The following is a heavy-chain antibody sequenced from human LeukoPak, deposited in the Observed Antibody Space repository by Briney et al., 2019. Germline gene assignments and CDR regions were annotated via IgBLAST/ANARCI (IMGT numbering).Heavy chain of an antibody. V-gene: IGHV4-34*01. CDR3: ARGDPMDV. J-gene: IGHJ6*02. Sequence: PSETLSLTCAVYGGSFSGYYWSWIRQPPGKGLEWIGEINHSGSTNYNPSLKSRVTISVDTSKNQFSLKLSSVTAADTAVYYCARGDPMDVWGQGTTVTVSS. CDR1: GGSFSGYY. CDR2: INHSGST.